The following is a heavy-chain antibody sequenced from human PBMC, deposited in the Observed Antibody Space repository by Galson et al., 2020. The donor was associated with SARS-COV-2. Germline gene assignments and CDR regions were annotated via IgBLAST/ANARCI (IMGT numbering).Heavy chain of an antibody. V-gene: IGHV4-4*02. Sequence: SEPLSLTCGVSGDSISGDYWWTWVRQPPGKGLEWVGEVSHSGTTGYTPSLKRRVTMSVDKSKNQFSLNLTSVNAADTAIYYCARATAAYRHPYFYYYMDVWGKGTTVTVSS. CDR1: GDSISGDYW. CDR3: ARATAAYRHPYFYYYMDV. D-gene: IGHD2-2*01. J-gene: IGHJ6*03. CDR2: VSHSGTT.